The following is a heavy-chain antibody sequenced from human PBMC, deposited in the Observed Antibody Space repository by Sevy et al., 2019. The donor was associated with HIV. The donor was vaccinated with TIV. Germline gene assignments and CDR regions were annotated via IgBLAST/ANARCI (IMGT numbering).Heavy chain of an antibody. J-gene: IGHJ4*02. CDR3: ATDRGSYSPFNN. V-gene: IGHV1-2*02. CDR1: GYHFIGYY. D-gene: IGHD3-10*01. Sequence: ASVKVSCKVSGYHFIGYYIHWVRQAPGQGLEWMAWIKPFNGDTKYAQIFQGRVTVTWDTSTSTAYMDLTRLLYDDTAIYYCATDRGSYSPFNNWGQGTLVTSPQ. CDR2: IKPFNGDT.